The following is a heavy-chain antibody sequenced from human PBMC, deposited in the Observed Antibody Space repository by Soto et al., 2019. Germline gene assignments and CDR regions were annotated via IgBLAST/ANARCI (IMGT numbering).Heavy chain of an antibody. CDR2: IDHSGST. CDR3: ARERWADYYYYYGMDV. V-gene: IGHV4-34*01. CDR1: GGSFSGYY. D-gene: IGHD4-17*01. Sequence: SETLSLTCAVYGGSFSGYYWSWIRRPPGKGLEWIGEIDHSGSTNYNPSLKSRVTISVDTSKNQFSLKLSSVTAADTAVYYCARERWADYYYYYGMDVWGQGTTVTVSS. J-gene: IGHJ6*02.